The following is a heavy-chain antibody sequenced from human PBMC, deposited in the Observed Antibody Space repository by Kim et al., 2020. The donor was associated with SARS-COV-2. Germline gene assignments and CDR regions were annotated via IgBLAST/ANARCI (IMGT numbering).Heavy chain of an antibody. J-gene: IGHJ6*02. CDR1: GFTFSDYF. CDR3: ARDVANKGAMAV. Sequence: GGSLRLSCAASGFTFSDYFMCSIRLAPWKGLEWIAYFSPNSHHTNYEDAVKGRFSISRDNAKKSLCLVIHSLTAEDTAVYLCARDVANKGAMAVWGQGIKVTVS. V-gene: IGHV3-11*05. CDR2: FSPNSHHT.